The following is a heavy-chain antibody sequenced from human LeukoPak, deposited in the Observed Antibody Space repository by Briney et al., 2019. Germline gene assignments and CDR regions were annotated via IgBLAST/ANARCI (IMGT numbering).Heavy chain of an antibody. CDR1: GGTFSSYA. Sequence: SVKVSCKASGGTFSSYAISWVRQAPGQGLEWMGGIIPIFGTANYAQKFQGRVTITADESTSAAYMELSSLRSEDAAVYYCARVGPAAKGDYWGQGTLVTVSS. D-gene: IGHD2-2*01. V-gene: IGHV1-69*01. J-gene: IGHJ4*02. CDR3: ARVGPAAKGDY. CDR2: IIPIFGTA.